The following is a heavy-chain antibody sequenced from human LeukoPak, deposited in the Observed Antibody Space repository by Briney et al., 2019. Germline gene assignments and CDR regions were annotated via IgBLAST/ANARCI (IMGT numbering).Heavy chain of an antibody. D-gene: IGHD6-19*01. CDR2: INPNSGGT. CDR1: GYTFTGYY. J-gene: IGHJ3*02. Sequence: VASVTVSCKASGYTFTGYYMHWVRQAPGQGLEWMGWINPNSGGTNYAQKFQGRVTMTRDTSISTAYMELSRLRSDDTAVYYCASLHSSGWPPDIWGQGTMVTVSS. CDR3: ASLHSSGWPPDI. V-gene: IGHV1-2*02.